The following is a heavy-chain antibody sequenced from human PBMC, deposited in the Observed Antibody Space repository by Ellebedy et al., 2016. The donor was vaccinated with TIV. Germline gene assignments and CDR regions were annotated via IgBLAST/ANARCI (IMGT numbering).Heavy chain of an antibody. CDR1: GLIFNDYW. Sequence: GGSLRLSCEASGLIFNDYWMTWVRQAPGKGLEWVANIKQDGSEKYYADSVKGRFTISRDNAKNSLYLQMNSLRAEDTALYYCAKDMAPYYGMDVWGQGTTVTVSS. D-gene: IGHD3-10*01. J-gene: IGHJ6*02. CDR3: AKDMAPYYGMDV. CDR2: IKQDGSEK. V-gene: IGHV3-7*03.